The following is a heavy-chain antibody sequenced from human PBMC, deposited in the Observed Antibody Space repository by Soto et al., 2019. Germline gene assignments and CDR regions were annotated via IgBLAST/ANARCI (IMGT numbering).Heavy chain of an antibody. D-gene: IGHD2-2*01. J-gene: IGHJ4*02. CDR2: IKSKTTGGTT. V-gene: IGHV3-15*07. CDR1: GFTFSNAW. Sequence: ESGGGLVRPGGSLRRSCAGSGFTFSNAWMNWVRQAPGKGLEWVGRIKSKTTGGTTDYAAPVKGRFSISRDDSKNTVYLQMNSLKTEDTAVYYCRAAAYWGQGTLVIVSS. CDR3: RAAAY.